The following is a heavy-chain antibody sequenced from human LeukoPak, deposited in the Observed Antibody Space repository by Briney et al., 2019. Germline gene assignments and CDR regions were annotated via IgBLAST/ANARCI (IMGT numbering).Heavy chain of an antibody. CDR3: SERGITMIGGV. CDR1: GFTFSSYE. J-gene: IGHJ6*04. Sequence: PGWSLSLSCAASGFTFSSYEMNWVRQAPGKGLEGVSWISSSGSTIYYAHSVQGRFTISRDNAKNSLYLQMNSLISQDTAVYYLSERGITMIGGVWGKGTTVTISS. CDR2: ISSSGSTI. D-gene: IGHD3-10*02. V-gene: IGHV3-48*03.